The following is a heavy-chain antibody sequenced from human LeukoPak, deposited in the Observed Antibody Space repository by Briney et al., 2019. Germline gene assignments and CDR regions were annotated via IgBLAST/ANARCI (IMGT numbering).Heavy chain of an antibody. V-gene: IGHV3-23*01. CDR1: GFTFSSYA. Sequence: GGSLRLSCAASGFTFSSYAMSWVRQAPGKGLEWVSVISGSGDSTYYAGSVKGRFTISRDNSKNTLHLQMNSLRVEDTAVYYCARESPDFDYWGQGTLVTVSS. CDR2: ISGSGDST. CDR3: ARESPDFDY. J-gene: IGHJ4*02.